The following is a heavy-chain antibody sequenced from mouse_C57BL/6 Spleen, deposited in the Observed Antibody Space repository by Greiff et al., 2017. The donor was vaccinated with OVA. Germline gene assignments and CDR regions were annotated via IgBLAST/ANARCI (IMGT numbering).Heavy chain of an antibody. CDR1: GYTFTSYW. Sequence: QVQLQQPGTELVKPGASVKLSCKASGYTFTSYWMHWVKQRPGQGLEWIGNINPSNGGNNYNEKFKSKATLTVDKSSSTAYMQLSSLTSEDSAVYYCARPPFYYYGSSLFYWGQGTTLTVSS. D-gene: IGHD1-1*01. CDR3: ARPPFYYYGSSLFY. J-gene: IGHJ2*01. CDR2: INPSNGGN. V-gene: IGHV1-53*01.